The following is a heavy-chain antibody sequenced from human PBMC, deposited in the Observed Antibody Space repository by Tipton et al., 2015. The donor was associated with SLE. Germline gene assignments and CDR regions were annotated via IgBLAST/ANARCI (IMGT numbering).Heavy chain of an antibody. CDR2: FFHSGIT. V-gene: IGHV4-59*01. D-gene: IGHD2/OR15-2a*01. CDR1: GGSISSYY. J-gene: IGHJ5*02. CDR3: ARSPPVITTTVNWFDP. Sequence: TLSLTCTFSGGSISSYYWTWIRQPPGKGLEWIGYFFHSGITNYNPSLESRVTISIDTSKNQFSLRLTSVTAADTAVYYCARSPPVITTTVNWFDPWGQGTLVTVSS.